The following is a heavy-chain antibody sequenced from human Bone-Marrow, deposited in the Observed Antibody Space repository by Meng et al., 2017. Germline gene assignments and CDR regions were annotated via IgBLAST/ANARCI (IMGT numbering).Heavy chain of an antibody. V-gene: IGHV3-9*01. CDR2: FSWRGDSI. CDR3: VKDATGSDYNFDF. D-gene: IGHD4-17*01. Sequence: SREASGFTFDDYAMHWIRQGPGKGLEWVSGFSWRGDSIGYADSVKGRFTISRDNAKNLVYLQMSNLRSEDTALYYCVKDATGSDYNFDFWGQGTQVTVSS. CDR1: GFTFDDYA. J-gene: IGHJ4*02.